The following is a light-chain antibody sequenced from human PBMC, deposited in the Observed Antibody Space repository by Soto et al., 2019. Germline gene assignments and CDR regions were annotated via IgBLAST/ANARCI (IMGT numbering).Light chain of an antibody. Sequence: QSALTQPASVSGSPGQSITISCTGTTSDVGNYNLVSWYQQHPGKAPKLMIFDVSRRPSGVSDRFSASKSGNTASLTISGLQAEHEADYYCSSYTSTNTLYVFGTGTKLTVL. V-gene: IGLV2-14*03. CDR2: DVS. J-gene: IGLJ1*01. CDR1: TSDVGNYNL. CDR3: SSYTSTNTLYV.